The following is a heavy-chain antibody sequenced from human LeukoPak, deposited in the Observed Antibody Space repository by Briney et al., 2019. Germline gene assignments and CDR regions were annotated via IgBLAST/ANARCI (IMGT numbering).Heavy chain of an antibody. CDR2: INPNSGGT. Sequence: ASVKVSCKASGYTFTGYYMHWVRQAPGQGLEWMGWINPNSGGTNYAQKFQGRVTMTRDTSISTAYMELSRLRSDDTAVYYCARGVAERQLWFGGSNWFDPWGQGTLVTVSS. CDR3: ARGVAERQLWFGGSNWFDP. V-gene: IGHV1-2*02. J-gene: IGHJ5*02. D-gene: IGHD3-10*01. CDR1: GYTFTGYY.